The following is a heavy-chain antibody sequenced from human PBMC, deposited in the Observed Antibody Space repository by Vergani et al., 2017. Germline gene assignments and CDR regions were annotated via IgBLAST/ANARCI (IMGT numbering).Heavy chain of an antibody. Sequence: EVQLLESGGGLVQPGGSLRLFCAVSGFTFSTYAMTWARQAPGKGLEWVSTRIAGDRRTHYADSVKGRFTITRDISKNTLYLQMKSLRVEDTAVYYCAQDKGFSLECVYDSCVIWCKGTMVTIFS. CDR3: AQDKGFSLECVYDSCVI. CDR2: RIAGDRRT. J-gene: IGHJ3*02. D-gene: IGHD3-3*01. V-gene: IGHV3-23*01. CDR1: GFTFSTYA.